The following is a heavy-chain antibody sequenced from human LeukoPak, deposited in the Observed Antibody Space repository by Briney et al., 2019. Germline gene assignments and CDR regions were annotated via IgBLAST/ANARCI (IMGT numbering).Heavy chain of an antibody. J-gene: IGHJ4*02. CDR1: GGSISSGGYY. Sequence: SETLSLTCTVSGGSISSGGYYWSWIRQPPGKGLEWIASVYYSGSTYYNPSVNSRVTMSVDTSKNQFSLRLSSVTAADTAVYYCARHYFFGSGTYRPFESWGQGTLVTVSS. V-gene: IGHV4-39*01. CDR2: VYYSGST. D-gene: IGHD3-10*01. CDR3: ARHYFFGSGTYRPFES.